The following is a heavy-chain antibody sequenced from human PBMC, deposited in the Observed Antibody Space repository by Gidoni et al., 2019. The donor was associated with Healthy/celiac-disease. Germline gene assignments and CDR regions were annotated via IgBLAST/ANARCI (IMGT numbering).Heavy chain of an antibody. D-gene: IGHD6-6*01. CDR1: GGSSSSGGYY. J-gene: IGHJ4*02. V-gene: IGHV4-31*03. CDR2: ICYSGST. Sequence: QVQLRESGPGRVTPAQTLSLTCTVSGGSSSSGGYYWSWIRQHPGKGLEWIGYICYSGSTYYNPSLKSRVTISVDTSTHQFSLQLSSVTAADTAVYYCARVSSIAARPDYFDYWGQGTLVTVSS. CDR3: ARVSSIAARPDYFDY.